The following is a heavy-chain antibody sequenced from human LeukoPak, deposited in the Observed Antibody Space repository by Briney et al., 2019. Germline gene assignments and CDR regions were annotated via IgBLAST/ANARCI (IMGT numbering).Heavy chain of an antibody. CDR2: VSDRGGT. V-gene: IGHV4-59*01. D-gene: IGHD5-12*01. J-gene: IGHJ4*02. CDR3: ARDGGYDRPGIDY. Sequence: SETLSLTCTVSRGSISSYYWSWIRQTPGKGLEWIGYVSDRGGTNYNPSLKSRVTISVGTSKNQFSLKLRSVTAADTAVYYCARDGGYDRPGIDYWGQGTLVTVSS. CDR1: RGSISSYY.